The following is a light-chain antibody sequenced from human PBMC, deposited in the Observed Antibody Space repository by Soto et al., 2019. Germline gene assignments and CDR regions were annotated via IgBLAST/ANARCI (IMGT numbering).Light chain of an antibody. V-gene: IGLV1-40*01. CDR3: QSYDSTLSDRYV. Sequence: QSVLTQPPSVSGAPGQRVTISCTGSSSNIGAGYVVHWYQQRPGTAPKLLIFGNINRPSGVPDRFSGSKSGTSASLTITGLQAEDEGDYYCQSYDSTLSDRYVFGTGTKLTVL. J-gene: IGLJ1*01. CDR1: SSNIGAGYV. CDR2: GNI.